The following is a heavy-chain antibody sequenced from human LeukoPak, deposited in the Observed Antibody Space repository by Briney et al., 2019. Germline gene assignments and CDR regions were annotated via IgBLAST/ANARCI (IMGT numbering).Heavy chain of an antibody. Sequence: GGSLRLSCAASGSTFSSYSMNWVRQAPGKGLEWVSSISSSSSYIYYADSVKGRFTISRDNAKNSLYLQMNSLRAEDTAVYYCARGIAVAGKGAFDYWGQGTLVTVSS. CDR3: ARGIAVAGKGAFDY. CDR1: GSTFSSYS. J-gene: IGHJ4*02. CDR2: ISSSSSYI. V-gene: IGHV3-21*01. D-gene: IGHD6-19*01.